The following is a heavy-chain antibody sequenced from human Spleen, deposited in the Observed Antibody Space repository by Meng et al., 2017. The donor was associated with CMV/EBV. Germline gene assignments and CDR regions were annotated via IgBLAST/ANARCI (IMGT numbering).Heavy chain of an antibody. D-gene: IGHD2-2*01. CDR1: GGSISSSNW. Sequence: SETLSLTCAVSGGSISSSNWWSWVRQPPGKGLEWIGEIYHSGSTNYNPSLKSRISMSVDTSNNEFSLKLSSVTAADTAVYYCARGSAYCPNTSCSSPADYWGQGTLVTVSS. CDR2: IYHSGST. CDR3: ARGSAYCPNTSCSSPADY. J-gene: IGHJ4*02. V-gene: IGHV4-4*02.